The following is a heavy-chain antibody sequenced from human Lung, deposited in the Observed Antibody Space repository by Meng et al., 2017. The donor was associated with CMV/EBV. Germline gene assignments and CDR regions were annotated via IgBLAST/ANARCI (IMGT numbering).Heavy chain of an antibody. J-gene: IGHJ4*02. V-gene: IGHV4-59*12. Sequence: GSLRLXXTVSGGPISGYYWSWVRQPPGSGLEWIAYIYYSGSTTYNPSLKSRVTVSLDLSKNQFSLKLNSVTAADTAVYYCARGGSVGYCRDSACWGYLDYWGQGXLVXVSS. CDR3: ARGGSVGYCRDSACWGYLDY. CDR1: GGPISGYY. CDR2: IYYSGST. D-gene: IGHD2-15*01.